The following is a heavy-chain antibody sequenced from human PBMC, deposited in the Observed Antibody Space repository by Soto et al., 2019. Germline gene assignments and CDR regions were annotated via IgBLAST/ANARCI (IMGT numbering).Heavy chain of an antibody. J-gene: IGHJ6*02. CDR2: IYSGGST. V-gene: IGHV3-53*01. D-gene: IGHD5-12*01. Sequence: PGGSLRLSCAASGFTVSSNYMSWVRQAPGKGLEWVSVIYSGGSTYYADSVKGRFTISRDNSKNTLYLQMNSLRAEDTAVYYCATSGRDGYNYGGDYYYYRMAVWGQGTTVTVSS. CDR3: ATSGRDGYNYGGDYYYYRMAV. CDR1: GFTVSSNY.